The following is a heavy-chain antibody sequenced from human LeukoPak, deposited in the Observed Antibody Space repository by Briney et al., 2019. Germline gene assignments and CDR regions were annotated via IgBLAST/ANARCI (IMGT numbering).Heavy chain of an antibody. CDR1: GGSFSGYY. CDR3: SRSISYYYYYYMDV. V-gene: IGHV4-34*01. CDR2: INHSGST. Sequence: SETLSLTCAVYGGSFSGYYWSWIRQPPGKGLEWIGEINHSGSTNYNPSLKSRVTISVDTSKNQFSLKLSSVIAADTAVYYCSRSISYYYYYYMDVWGKGTTVTVSS. J-gene: IGHJ6*03.